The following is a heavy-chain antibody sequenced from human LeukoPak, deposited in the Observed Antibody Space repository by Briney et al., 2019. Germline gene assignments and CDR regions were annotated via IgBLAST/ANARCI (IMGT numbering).Heavy chain of an antibody. J-gene: IGHJ4*02. CDR1: GFTFGDYA. Sequence: PGRSLRLSCTASGFTFGDYAMSWFRQAPGKGLEWGGFIRSKAYGGTTEYAASVKGRFTISRDDSKSIAYLQMNSLETEDTAVYYCTRDFPDFYDSCGAPSYWGQGTMVTVSS. D-gene: IGHD3-22*01. CDR3: TRDFPDFYDSCGAPSY. CDR2: IRSKAYGGTT. V-gene: IGHV3-49*03.